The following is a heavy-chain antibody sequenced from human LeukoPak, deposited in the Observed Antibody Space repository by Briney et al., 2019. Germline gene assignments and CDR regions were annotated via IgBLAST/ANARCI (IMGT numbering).Heavy chain of an antibody. CDR1: GFTASSNY. CDR2: IYSGGST. V-gene: IGHV3-66*01. Sequence: GGSLRLSCAASGFTASSNYMSWVRQAPGKGLEWVSVIYSGGSTYYADSVKGRFTISRDNSKNTLYLQMNSLRAEDTAVYYCARDPDGDYAFWGQGTLVTVSS. J-gene: IGHJ4*02. D-gene: IGHD4-17*01. CDR3: ARDPDGDYAF.